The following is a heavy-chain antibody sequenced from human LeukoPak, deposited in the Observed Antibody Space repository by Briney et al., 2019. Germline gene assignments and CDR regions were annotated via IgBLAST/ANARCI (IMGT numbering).Heavy chain of an antibody. V-gene: IGHV1-69*04. J-gene: IGHJ4*02. Sequence: ASVKVSCKASGGTFNSYATSWVRQAPGQGLEWMGRIIPILGIANYAQKFQGRVTITADKSTSTAYMELSSLRSEDTAVYYCARGAASVTIFDYWGQGTLVTVSS. D-gene: IGHD4-17*01. CDR3: ARGAASVTIFDY. CDR2: IIPILGIA. CDR1: GGTFNSYA.